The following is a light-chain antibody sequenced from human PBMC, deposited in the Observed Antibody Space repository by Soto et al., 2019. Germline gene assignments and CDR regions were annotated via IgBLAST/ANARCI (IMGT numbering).Light chain of an antibody. V-gene: IGKV3-20*01. CDR3: QQSGSAPRT. CDR2: DAS. Sequence: EIVLTQSPGTLSLSPGERATLSCRASQSVRNVYLAWYQQKPGQAHRLLIYDASNRAIGIPDRFSGSGSGTAFTLTINRLEPEDFAVYYCQQSGSAPRTFGQGTKVEIK. J-gene: IGKJ2*01. CDR1: QSVRNVY.